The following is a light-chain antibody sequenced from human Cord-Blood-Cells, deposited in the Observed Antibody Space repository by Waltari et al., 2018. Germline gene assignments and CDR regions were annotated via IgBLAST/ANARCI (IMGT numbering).Light chain of an antibody. V-gene: IGLV3-19*01. CDR3: NSRDSSGNVV. CDR1: RLRSYY. CDR2: GKN. Sequence: SSELTQDPAVSVALGQTVRITCQGDRLRSYYASWYQQKPGQAPVLVLYGKNNRPSGIPDRFSGSSSGNTASLTITGAQAEDEADYYCNSRDSSGNVVFGGGTKLTVL. J-gene: IGLJ2*01.